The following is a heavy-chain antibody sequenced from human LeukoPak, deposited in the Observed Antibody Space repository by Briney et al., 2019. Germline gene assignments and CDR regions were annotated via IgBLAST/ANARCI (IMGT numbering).Heavy chain of an antibody. Sequence: GSLRLSCAASGFTFSSYGMHWVRQAPGKGLEWVAVIWYDGSNKCYADSVKGRFTISRDNSKNTLYLQMNSLRAEDTAVYYCARSDYDFWSGYDAPNFDYWGQGTLVTVSS. CDR2: IWYDGSNK. CDR3: ARSDYDFWSGYDAPNFDY. V-gene: IGHV3-33*01. D-gene: IGHD3-3*01. CDR1: GFTFSSYG. J-gene: IGHJ4*02.